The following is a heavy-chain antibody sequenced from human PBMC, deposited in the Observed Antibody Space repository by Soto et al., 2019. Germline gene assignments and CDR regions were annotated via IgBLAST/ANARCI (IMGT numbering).Heavy chain of an antibody. D-gene: IGHD3-10*01. J-gene: IGHJ4*02. V-gene: IGHV3-33*01. CDR3: ARDQSRGGRGIAY. CDR2: IWYDGSNK. Sequence: QVQLVESGGGVVQPGRSLRLSCAASGFTFSNYGMHWVRQAPGKGLEWVAVIWYDGSNKYYADSVKGLFTSSRDNSNNTVYLQMNSLRAEDTAVYYCARDQSRGGRGIAYWGQGTLVTVSS. CDR1: GFTFSNYG.